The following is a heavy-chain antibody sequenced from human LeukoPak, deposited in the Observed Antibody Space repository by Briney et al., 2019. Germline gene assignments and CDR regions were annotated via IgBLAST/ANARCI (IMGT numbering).Heavy chain of an antibody. CDR3: ARDPHYMAI. J-gene: IGHJ3*02. D-gene: IGHD4-11*01. V-gene: IGHV1-18*01. Sequence: ASVKVSCKASGYTFTNHGITWVRQAPGQGLEWMGWITGYNGKTNYAQKFQGRVIMTTDTATSTAYMELRSLRSDDTAVYYCARDPHYMAIWGQGTMVTVSS. CDR1: GYTFTNHG. CDR2: ITGYNGKT.